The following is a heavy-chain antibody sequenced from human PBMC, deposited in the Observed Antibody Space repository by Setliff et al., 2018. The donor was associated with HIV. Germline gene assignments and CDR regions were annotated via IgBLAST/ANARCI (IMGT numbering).Heavy chain of an antibody. CDR1: GYTFTSVY. CDR2: INPSGGRT. J-gene: IGHJ4*02. CDR3: ARGGEGLAN. V-gene: IGHV1-46*03. D-gene: IGHD3-16*01. Sequence: ASVKVSCKASGYTFTSVYMHWVRQAPGEGLEWMGLINPSGGRTTYAQNFQGRVTMTRDTYTNKVYLELSSLTSDATAVYYCARGGEGLANWGQGTLVTVSS.